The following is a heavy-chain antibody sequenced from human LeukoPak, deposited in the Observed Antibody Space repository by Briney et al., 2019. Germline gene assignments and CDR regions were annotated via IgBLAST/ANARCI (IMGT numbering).Heavy chain of an antibody. CDR3: ARDITMVRGVLDY. V-gene: IGHV3-7*01. Sequence: GGSLRLSCAASGFSFSDYWMSWVRQAPGKGLEWVANIKQDGSEEYYVDSVKGRFTISRDNAKNSLYLQMNSLRAEDTAVYYCARDITMVRGVLDYWGQGTLVTVSS. CDR1: GFSFSDYW. CDR2: IKQDGSEE. J-gene: IGHJ4*02. D-gene: IGHD3-10*01.